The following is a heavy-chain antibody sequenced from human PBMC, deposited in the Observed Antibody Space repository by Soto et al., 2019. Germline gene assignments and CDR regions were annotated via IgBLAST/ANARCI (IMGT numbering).Heavy chain of an antibody. CDR1: GFTFSDYY. J-gene: IGHJ4*02. CDR3: ARVRGSGRFGEGYYFDY. D-gene: IGHD3-10*01. V-gene: IGHV3-11*01. Sequence: QVQLVESGGGLVKPGGSLRLSCAASGFTFSDYYMTWIRQAPGKGLEWVSYISGSSTNAINYADSVRGRFTISRDNAKNSLYLQMSSLRAEDTAVYYCARVRGSGRFGEGYYFDYWGQGTLVTVSS. CDR2: ISGSSTNAI.